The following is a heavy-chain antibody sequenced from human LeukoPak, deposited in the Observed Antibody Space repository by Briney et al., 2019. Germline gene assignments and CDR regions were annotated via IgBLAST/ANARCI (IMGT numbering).Heavy chain of an antibody. D-gene: IGHD3-9*01. CDR2: ISSSSSTI. CDR1: GFTFSSYS. J-gene: IGHJ6*03. V-gene: IGHV3-48*01. CDR3: ARVEEKLRYFDWFGYYYYMDV. Sequence: GGSLRLSCAASGFTFSSYSMNWVRQAPGKGLEWVSYISSSSSTIYYADSVKGRFTISRDNAKNSLYLQMNSLRAEDTAVYYCARVEEKLRYFDWFGYYYYMDVWGKGTTVTVSS.